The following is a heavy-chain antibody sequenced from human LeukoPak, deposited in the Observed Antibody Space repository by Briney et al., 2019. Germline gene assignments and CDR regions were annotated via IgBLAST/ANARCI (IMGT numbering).Heavy chain of an antibody. CDR3: ARDLDGMDV. CDR1: GGSISSSSYY. J-gene: IGHJ6*02. CDR2: IYYSGST. V-gene: IGHV4-39*07. Sequence: SGTLSLTCTVSGGSISSSSYYWGWIRQPPGKGLEWIGSIYYSGSTYYNPSLKSRVTISVDTSKNQFSLKLSSVTAADTAVYYCARDLDGMDVWGQGTTVTVSS.